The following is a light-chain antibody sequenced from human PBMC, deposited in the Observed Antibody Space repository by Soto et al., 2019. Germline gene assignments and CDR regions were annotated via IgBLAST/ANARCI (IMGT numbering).Light chain of an antibody. V-gene: IGKV3-20*01. CDR1: QSVYTN. CDR2: GAS. Sequence: ETLVTQSPVTLSLSPGEGATLTCRASQSVYTNLACYQQKPGQAPRLLIYGASSRATGIPDRFSGSGSGTDFTLTICRLEPEDFALYYCQQYSSSHSITFGQGTRLEIK. J-gene: IGKJ5*01. CDR3: QQYSSSHSIT.